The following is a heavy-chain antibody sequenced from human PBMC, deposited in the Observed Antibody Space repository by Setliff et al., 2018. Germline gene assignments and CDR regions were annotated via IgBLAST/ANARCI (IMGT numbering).Heavy chain of an antibody. D-gene: IGHD1-26*01. J-gene: IGHJ4*02. V-gene: IGHV4-61*02. CDR3: ARDNTIVGATDY. Sequence: TLSLTCAVSGGSLNSGSYYWSWIRQPAGEGLEWIGRLHTSGTTDYNPSLKGRVTISADTSTNHFSLKLTSVTAADTAVYYCARDNTIVGATDYWGQGALVTVSS. CDR1: GGSLNSGSYY. CDR2: LHTSGTT.